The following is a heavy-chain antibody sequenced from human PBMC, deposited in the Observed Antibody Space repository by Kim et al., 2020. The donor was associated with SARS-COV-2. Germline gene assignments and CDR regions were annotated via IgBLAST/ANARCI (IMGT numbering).Heavy chain of an antibody. J-gene: IGHJ3*02. Sequence: GGSLRLSCAASGFSFNTHGMHWVRQGPGQGLEWVAVISYDGNNKYFADSVKGRFTISRDNSKNTVYLQMNSLGPDDTAVYYCVKGSATCYWYCGFDIWGQGTMVTVSS. CDR3: VKGSATCYWYCGFDI. D-gene: IGHD2-2*01. V-gene: IGHV3-30*18. CDR2: ISYDGNNK. CDR1: GFSFNTHG.